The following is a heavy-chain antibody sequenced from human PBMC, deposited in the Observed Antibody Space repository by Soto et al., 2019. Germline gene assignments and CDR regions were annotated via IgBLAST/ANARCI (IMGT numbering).Heavy chain of an antibody. V-gene: IGHV3-30*18. J-gene: IGHJ4*02. CDR3: AKDQGDVVVVVVAAPDY. D-gene: IGHD2-15*01. CDR1: GFTFSSYG. Sequence: ESGGGVVQPGRSLRLSCAASGFTFSSYGMHWVRQAPGKGLEWVAVISYDGSNKYYADSVKGRFTISRDNSKNTLYLQMNSLRAEDTAVYYCAKDQGDVVVVVVAAPDYWGQGTLVTVSS. CDR2: ISYDGSNK.